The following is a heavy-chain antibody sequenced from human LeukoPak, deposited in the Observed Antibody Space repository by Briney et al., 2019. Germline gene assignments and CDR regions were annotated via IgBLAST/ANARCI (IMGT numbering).Heavy chain of an antibody. J-gene: IGHJ4*02. CDR3: ARGRAKYQLPDY. V-gene: IGHV3-21*01. CDR2: ISSSSSYI. Sequence: GGSLRLSCAASGFTFSSYSMNWVRQAPGKGLEWVSSISSSSSYIYYADSVKGRFTISRDNAKNSLYLQMNGLRAEDTAVYYWARGRAKYQLPDYWGQGTLVTVSS. CDR1: GFTFSSYS. D-gene: IGHD2-2*01.